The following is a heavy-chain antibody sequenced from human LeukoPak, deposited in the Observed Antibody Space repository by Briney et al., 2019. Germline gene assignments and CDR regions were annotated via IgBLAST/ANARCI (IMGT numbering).Heavy chain of an antibody. CDR3: ARGVKTGESWFDP. D-gene: IGHD7-27*01. CDR1: GYTFTGYY. Sequence: ASMKVSCKASGYTFTGYYMHWVRQAPGQGLEWMGWINPNSGGTNYAQKFQGRVTMTRDTSISTAYMELSRLRSDDTAVYYCARGVKTGESWFDPWGQGTLVTVSS. V-gene: IGHV1-2*02. CDR2: INPNSGGT. J-gene: IGHJ5*02.